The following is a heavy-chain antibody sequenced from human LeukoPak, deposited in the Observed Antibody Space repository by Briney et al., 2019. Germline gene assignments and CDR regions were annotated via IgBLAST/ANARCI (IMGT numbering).Heavy chain of an antibody. CDR3: ARETVTQGGYWSSGSPESRNDY. D-gene: IGHD3-10*01. V-gene: IGHV3-53*01. CDR2: IHSGGST. J-gene: IGHJ4*02. CDR1: GFTVSSNY. Sequence: PGGSLRLSCAASGFTVSSNYINWVRQAPGKGLEWVSVIHSGGSTYYADSVKGRFTISRDNSKNTVYLQMNSLRVEDTALYYCARETVTQGGYWSSGSPESRNDYWGQGTLVTVSS.